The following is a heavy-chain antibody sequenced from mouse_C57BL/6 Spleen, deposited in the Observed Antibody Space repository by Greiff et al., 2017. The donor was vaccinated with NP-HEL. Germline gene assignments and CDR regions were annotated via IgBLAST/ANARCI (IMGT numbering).Heavy chain of an antibody. CDR2: IDPSDSYT. Sequence: QVQLKESGAELVKPGASVKLSCKASGYTFTSYWMQWVKQRPGQGLEWIGEIDPSDSYTNYNQKFKGKATLTVDTSSSTAYMQLSSLTSEDSAVYYCARRLGTTVVTPFAYWGQGTLVTVSA. J-gene: IGHJ3*01. D-gene: IGHD1-1*01. V-gene: IGHV1-50*01. CDR1: GYTFTSYW. CDR3: ARRLGTTVVTPFAY.